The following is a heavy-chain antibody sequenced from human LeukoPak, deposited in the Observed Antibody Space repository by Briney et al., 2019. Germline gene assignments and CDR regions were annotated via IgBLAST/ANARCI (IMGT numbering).Heavy chain of an antibody. J-gene: IGHJ4*02. V-gene: IGHV6-1*01. Sequence: SQTLSLTCAISGDSVSSNTATWNWIRQSPSRGLEWLGRTYYRSKWFSDYALSVKSRIMINPDTSKNQFSLHLNSVTAADTAVYYCARALSGSYYNVGSPGNYWGQGTLVTVSS. CDR1: GDSVSSNTAT. D-gene: IGHD3-10*01. CDR3: ARALSGSYYNVGSPGNY. CDR2: TYYRSKWFS.